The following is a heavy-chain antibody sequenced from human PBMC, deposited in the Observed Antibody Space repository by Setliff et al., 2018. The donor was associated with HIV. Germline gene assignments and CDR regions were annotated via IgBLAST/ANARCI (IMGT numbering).Heavy chain of an antibody. CDR2: IYYNGNT. Sequence: TLSLTCTVSGGSISSYYWSWIRQPPGKGLEWIGYIYYNGNTNYNPSLKSRVTISVDTSKNQLSLKLSSVTAADTAVYYCAREIYGGNSRPFDYWGQGTLVTASS. V-gene: IGHV4-59*01. CDR1: GGSISSYY. J-gene: IGHJ4*02. CDR3: AREIYGGNSRPFDY. D-gene: IGHD4-17*01.